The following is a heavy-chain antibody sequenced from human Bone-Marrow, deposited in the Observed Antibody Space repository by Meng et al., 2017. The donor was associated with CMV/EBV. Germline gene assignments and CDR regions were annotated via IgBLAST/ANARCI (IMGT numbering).Heavy chain of an antibody. Sequence: GGSLRLSCAASGFTVSSNYMSWVRQAPGKGLEWVSVIYSGGSTYYADSVKGRFTISRDNSKNTLYLQMNSLRAEDTAVYYCARDVSPRSSAYFAIYYFYALDVWGQGTTVTGSS. CDR2: IYSGGST. J-gene: IGHJ6*02. CDR3: ARDVSPRSSAYFAIYYFYALDV. D-gene: IGHD2-21*01. CDR1: GFTVSSNY. V-gene: IGHV3-66*01.